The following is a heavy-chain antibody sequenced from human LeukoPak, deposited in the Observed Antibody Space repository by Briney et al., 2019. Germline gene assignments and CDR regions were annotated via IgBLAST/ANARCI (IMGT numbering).Heavy chain of an antibody. V-gene: IGHV1-8*02. Sequence: GASVKVSCKASGYTFTSYGISWVRQATGQGLEWMGWMNPNSGNTGYAQKFQGRVTMTRNTSISTAYMELSSLRSEDTAVYYCARGTGRYYDSSGPPTPYWGQGTLVTVSS. CDR1: GYTFTSYG. CDR2: MNPNSGNT. D-gene: IGHD3-22*01. J-gene: IGHJ4*02. CDR3: ARGTGRYYDSSGPPTPY.